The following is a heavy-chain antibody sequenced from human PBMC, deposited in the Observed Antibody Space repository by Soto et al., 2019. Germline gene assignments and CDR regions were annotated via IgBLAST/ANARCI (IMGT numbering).Heavy chain of an antibody. D-gene: IGHD6-19*01. Sequence: GGSLRLSCAASGFTFSSYAMHWVRQAPGKGLEWVAVISYDGRNKYYADSVKGRFTICIDNTNNTLYLQMDSLRVEDTAMYYCVREPWGFSGTSYDYWGQGTLVTVSS. CDR3: VREPWGFSGTSYDY. J-gene: IGHJ4*02. V-gene: IGHV3-30*04. CDR2: ISYDGRNK. CDR1: GFTFSSYA.